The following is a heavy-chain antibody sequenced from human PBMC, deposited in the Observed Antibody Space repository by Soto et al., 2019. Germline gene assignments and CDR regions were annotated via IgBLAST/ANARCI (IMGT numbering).Heavy chain of an antibody. V-gene: IGHV3-33*01. CDR2: IWHDGSNK. D-gene: IGHD2-21*01. CDR1: GFTFSSYG. J-gene: IGHJ4*02. Sequence: QVQLVESGGGVVQPGRSLRLSCGASGFTFSSYGMHWVRQAPGKGLEWVAVIWHDGSNKYYADSVKGRFTISRDNSKNPLYLQMNSLRAEDTAIYCCARDRGSDDPIDYWGQGTLVTVSS. CDR3: ARDRGSDDPIDY.